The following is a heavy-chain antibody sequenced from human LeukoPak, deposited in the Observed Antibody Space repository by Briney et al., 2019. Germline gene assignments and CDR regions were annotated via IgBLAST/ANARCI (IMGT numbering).Heavy chain of an antibody. V-gene: IGHV3-23*01. CDR1: GFTFSSYA. CDR3: AKGGSSSWYLPPMPGY. Sequence: GGSLRLSCAASGFTFSSYAMSWVRQAPGKGLEWVSAISGSGGSTYYADSVKGRFTISRDNSKNTLYLQMNSLRAEDTAVYYCAKGGSSSWYLPPMPGYWGQGTLVTVSS. D-gene: IGHD6-13*01. J-gene: IGHJ4*02. CDR2: ISGSGGST.